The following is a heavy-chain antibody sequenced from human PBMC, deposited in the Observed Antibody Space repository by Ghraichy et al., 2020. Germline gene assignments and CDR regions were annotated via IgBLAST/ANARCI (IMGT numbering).Heavy chain of an antibody. CDR1: GFTFSSYA. CDR3: AVKEGWLRF. Sequence: LPCAASGFTFSSYAMSWVRQAPGKGLEWVSAISGSGGSTYYADSVKGRFTISRDNSKNTLYLQMNSLRAEDTAVYYCAVKEGWLRFRGQGTLVTVSS. J-gene: IGHJ4*02. D-gene: IGHD5-12*01. CDR2: ISGSGGST. V-gene: IGHV3-23*01.